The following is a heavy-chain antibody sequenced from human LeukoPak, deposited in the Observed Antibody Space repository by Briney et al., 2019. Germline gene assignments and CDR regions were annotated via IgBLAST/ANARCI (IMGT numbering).Heavy chain of an antibody. J-gene: IGHJ4*02. CDR1: GFTFTTFG. D-gene: IGHD1/OR15-1a*01. Sequence: GGSLRLSCAASGFTFTTFGIHWVRQAPGKGLEWVAAITPDGKIEYYTDSVKGRFTVSRDNSKNMIYLQMNSLRGEDSAVYFCAKINNDDDYWGQGALVTVSS. V-gene: IGHV3-30*18. CDR2: ITPDGKIE. CDR3: AKINNDDDY.